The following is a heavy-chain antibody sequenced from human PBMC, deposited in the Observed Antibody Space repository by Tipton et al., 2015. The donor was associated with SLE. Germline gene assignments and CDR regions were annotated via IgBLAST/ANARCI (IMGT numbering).Heavy chain of an antibody. Sequence: TLSLTCSVSGGSISSYYWSWIRQPPGKGLEWIGYIYYSGSTNYNPSLKSRVTISVDTSKNQFSLKLSSVTAADTAVYYCARKYYDSSGYYLFDYWGQGTLVTVSS. D-gene: IGHD3-22*01. J-gene: IGHJ4*02. CDR1: GGSISSYY. CDR2: IYYSGST. CDR3: ARKYYDSSGYYLFDY. V-gene: IGHV4-59*01.